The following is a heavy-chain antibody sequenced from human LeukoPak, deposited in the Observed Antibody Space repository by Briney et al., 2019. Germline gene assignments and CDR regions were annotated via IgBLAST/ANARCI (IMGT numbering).Heavy chain of an antibody. V-gene: IGHV3-11*01. J-gene: IGHJ2*01. D-gene: IGHD4-17*01. CDR3: ARRTVTRDWYFDL. Sequence: PGGSLRLSCAASGFTFSDYYMSLIRRAPGKGLEWVSYSSSSGTTIYYADSVKGRFTISRDNAKNSLYLQMNSLRAEDTAVYYCARRTVTRDWYFDLWGRGTLVTVSS. CDR2: SSSSGTTI. CDR1: GFTFSDYY.